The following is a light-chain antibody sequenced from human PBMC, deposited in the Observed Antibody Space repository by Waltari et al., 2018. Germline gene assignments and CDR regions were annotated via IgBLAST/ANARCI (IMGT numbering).Light chain of an antibody. J-gene: IGLJ3*02. CDR3: SSYAGSNNWV. Sequence: QSALPHPPSASGFPGQSVTIPCTGTSSHVGRSNIVSWYQQHPGKAPKLRIYEVTKRPSGVPDRFYGSRSGNTASLTVSGLQAEDEADYYCSSYAGSNNWVFGGGTKLTVL. V-gene: IGLV2-8*01. CDR2: EVT. CDR1: SSHVGRSNI.